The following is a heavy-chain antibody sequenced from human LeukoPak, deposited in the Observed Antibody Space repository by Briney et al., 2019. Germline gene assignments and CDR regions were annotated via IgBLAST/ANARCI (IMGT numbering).Heavy chain of an antibody. CDR1: VFIFSSNG. Sequence: GGSLTLSCAASVFIFSSNGMSWGRHAPRKGLVWVSRINSDGSSTSYADSVKGRFTISRDNAKNTLYLQMNSLRVEDTAVYYCARSSGSYLAWGQGTLVTVSS. J-gene: IGHJ5*02. V-gene: IGHV3-74*01. CDR3: ARSSGSYLA. D-gene: IGHD1-26*01. CDR2: INSDGSST.